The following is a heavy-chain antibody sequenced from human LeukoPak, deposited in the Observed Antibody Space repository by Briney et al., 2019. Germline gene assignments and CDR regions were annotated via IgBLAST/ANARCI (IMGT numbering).Heavy chain of an antibody. J-gene: IGHJ3*02. V-gene: IGHV1-2*02. CDR2: INPNSGGT. CDR3: ARVWLRSHDAFDI. D-gene: IGHD5-12*01. CDR1: GYTFTGYY. Sequence: ASVKVSCKASGYTFTGYYMHWVRQAPGQGLEWMGWINPNSGGTNYAQKFQGRVTMTRDTSISTAYMELSRLRSDDTAVYYCARVWLRSHDAFDIWGQGTMVTVSS.